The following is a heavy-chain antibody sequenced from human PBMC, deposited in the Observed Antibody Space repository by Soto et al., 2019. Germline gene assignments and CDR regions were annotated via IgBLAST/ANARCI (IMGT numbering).Heavy chain of an antibody. D-gene: IGHD1-1*01. V-gene: IGHV3-23*01. Sequence: EVQLSESGGGLVQPGGSLRLSCAVSGFSCSTYGVTWVRQAPGKGLEWVGGVSGGSGTTHYADSVKGRFTITGDNSKNTVYLQMNSLRVEDTAVYYCAKWNGYGDHWGQGTLVTVSS. CDR2: VSGGSGTT. CDR1: GFSCSTYG. J-gene: IGHJ4*02. CDR3: AKWNGYGDH.